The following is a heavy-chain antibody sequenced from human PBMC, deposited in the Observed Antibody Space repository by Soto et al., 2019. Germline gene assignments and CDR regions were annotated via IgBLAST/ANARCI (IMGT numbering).Heavy chain of an antibody. V-gene: IGHV4-34*01. Sequence: SETLSLTCVVSGGSFSTYYYNWIRQSPGKGLEWIGEINHSGSNNYSPSLKSRVTISLDRSNNQFSLNLSSVTAADTAVYYCARVRDSFGLDVWGQGTTVTVSS. J-gene: IGHJ6*01. CDR2: INHSGSN. CDR3: ARVRDSFGLDV. D-gene: IGHD2-15*01. CDR1: GGSFSTYY.